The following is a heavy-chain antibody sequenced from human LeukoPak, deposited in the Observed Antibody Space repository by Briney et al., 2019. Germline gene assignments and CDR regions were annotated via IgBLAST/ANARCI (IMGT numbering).Heavy chain of an antibody. CDR3: ARGVGYYDFWSGYHDY. D-gene: IGHD3-3*01. CDR2: ISSNGGRT. J-gene: IGHJ4*02. CDR1: GFTFGSYA. Sequence: GGSLRLSCAASGFTFGSYAMHWVRQAPGKGLEYVSAISSNGGRTYYANSVKGRFTISRDNSKNTPYLQMGSLRAEDMAVYYCARGVGYYDFWSGYHDYWGQGTLVTVSS. V-gene: IGHV3-64*01.